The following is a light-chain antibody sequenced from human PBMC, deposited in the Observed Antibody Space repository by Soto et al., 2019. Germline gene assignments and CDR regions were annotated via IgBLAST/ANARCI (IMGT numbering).Light chain of an antibody. V-gene: IGKV3-20*01. Sequence: EIVLTQSPGTLSLSPGERATLSCRASQSVSRSLLAWYQQKPGQAPRLLIYGASTRATGIADRFSGSGSGTEFTLTISRLEPEDFAVHYCQQYGNPPPYSFGHGTKLEIK. J-gene: IGKJ2*03. CDR2: GAS. CDR1: QSVSRSL. CDR3: QQYGNPPPYS.